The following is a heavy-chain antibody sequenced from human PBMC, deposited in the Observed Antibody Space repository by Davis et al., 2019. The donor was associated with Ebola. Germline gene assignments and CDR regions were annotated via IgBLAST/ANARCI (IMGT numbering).Heavy chain of an antibody. D-gene: IGHD2-21*02. J-gene: IGHJ3*02. CDR1: GFTFSNYA. V-gene: IGHV3-21*04. CDR2: VAAAGDHI. Sequence: GESLKISCAASGFTFSNYAMYWVRQAPGKGLEWVSHVAAAGDHISYADFVEGRLIISRDNAKNSLSLQMNSLRAEDTAVYYCARDTYMTAILSDAFHIWGQGTMATVTS. CDR3: ARDTYMTAILSDAFHI.